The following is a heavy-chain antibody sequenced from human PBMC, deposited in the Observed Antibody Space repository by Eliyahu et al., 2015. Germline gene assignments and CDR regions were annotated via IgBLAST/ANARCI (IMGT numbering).Heavy chain of an antibody. CDR1: GGSISXXNYY. J-gene: IGHJ4*02. V-gene: IGHV4-39*01. Sequence: QLQLQESGPGLVKPSETLSLTCTVSGGSISXXNYYWGXXXPPPGKGLEWIGSIXYSGSTYYSXSLKSRVTMSVDTSKNQFSLKLSSVTAADTAVFYCARQGRRTVGAHLVAFDYWGQGTLVSVSS. D-gene: IGHD1-26*01. CDR2: IXYSGST. CDR3: ARQGRRTVGAHLVAFDY.